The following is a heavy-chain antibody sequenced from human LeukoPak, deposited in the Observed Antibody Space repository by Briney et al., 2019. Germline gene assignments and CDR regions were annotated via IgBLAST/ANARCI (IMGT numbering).Heavy chain of an antibody. CDR1: GGSFSGYY. D-gene: IGHD6-13*01. V-gene: IGHV4-34*01. Sequence: PSETLSLTCAVYGGSFSGYYWSWIRQPPGKGLEWIGEINHRGSSNYNPSLKSRVTISVDTSKNQFSLKLSSVTAADTAVYYCARPRYLAAAPFDYWGQGTLVTVSS. J-gene: IGHJ4*02. CDR3: ARPRYLAAAPFDY. CDR2: INHRGSS.